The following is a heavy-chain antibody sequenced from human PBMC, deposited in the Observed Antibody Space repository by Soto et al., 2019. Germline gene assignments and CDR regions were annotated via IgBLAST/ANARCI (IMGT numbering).Heavy chain of an antibody. V-gene: IGHV4-59*08. Sequence: SETLSLTCTVSGDSISHYYWSWIRQPPGKALEWIGYIYHSGSTNYNPSLIGRVTISLDTSKNQFSLQLSSVTAADTAIYYCARLSRGALAGFDYWGQGALVTVSS. CDR1: GDSISHYY. J-gene: IGHJ4*02. CDR2: IYHSGST. D-gene: IGHD6-19*01. CDR3: ARLSRGALAGFDY.